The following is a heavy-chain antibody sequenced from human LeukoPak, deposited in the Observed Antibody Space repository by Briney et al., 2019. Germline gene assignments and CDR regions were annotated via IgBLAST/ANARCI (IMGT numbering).Heavy chain of an antibody. CDR3: ARGRGDY. V-gene: IGHV3-23*01. D-gene: IGHD3-10*01. J-gene: IGHJ4*02. CDR1: GFTFSSYV. CDR2: ISGSGGNT. Sequence: GGSLRLSCAASGFTFSSYVMSWVRQAPGKGLEWVSLISGSGGNTYYGDSVKGRFTISRDNSKNTLSLQMSSLRAEDTAVYYCARGRGDYWGQGTLVTVSS.